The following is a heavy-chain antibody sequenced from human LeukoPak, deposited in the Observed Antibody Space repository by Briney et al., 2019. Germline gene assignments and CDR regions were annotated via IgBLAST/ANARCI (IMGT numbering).Heavy chain of an antibody. V-gene: IGHV1-18*01. Sequence: ASVKVSCNASGYTFTSYGISWVRQAPGQGLEWMGWISAYNGNTNYAQKLQGRVTMTTDTSTSTAYMELWSLRSDDTAVYYCARDTDIVATITVDYWGQGTLVTVSS. J-gene: IGHJ4*02. CDR1: GYTFTSYG. CDR3: ARDTDIVATITVDY. D-gene: IGHD5-12*01. CDR2: ISAYNGNT.